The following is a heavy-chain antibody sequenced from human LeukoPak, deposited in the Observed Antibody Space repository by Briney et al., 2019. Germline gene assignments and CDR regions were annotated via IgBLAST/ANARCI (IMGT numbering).Heavy chain of an antibody. CDR3: ATNPYFDY. Sequence: GGSLRLSCAASGFTFGSHAMSWVRQAPGKGLEWVSAISDRGGSAYYADSVKGRFAISRDNSENTLYLQMNSLRAGDTAVYYCATNPYFDYWGRGTLVTVSS. CDR1: GFTFGSHA. CDR2: ISDRGGSA. V-gene: IGHV3-23*01. D-gene: IGHD1-14*01. J-gene: IGHJ4*02.